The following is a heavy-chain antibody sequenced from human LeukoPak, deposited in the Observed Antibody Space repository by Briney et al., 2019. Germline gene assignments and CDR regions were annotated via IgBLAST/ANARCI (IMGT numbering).Heavy chain of an antibody. CDR3: ARGGGRLLLWFGETCLDY. CDR2: IYYSGST. Sequence: SETLSLTCSVSGDSISGNYWSWIRQPPGKGLEWIGYIYYSGSTYYNPSLKSRVTISVDTSKNQFSLKLSSVTAADTAVYYCARGGGRLLLWFGETCLDYWGQGTLVTVSS. J-gene: IGHJ4*02. D-gene: IGHD3-10*01. V-gene: IGHV4-30-4*08. CDR1: GDSISGNY.